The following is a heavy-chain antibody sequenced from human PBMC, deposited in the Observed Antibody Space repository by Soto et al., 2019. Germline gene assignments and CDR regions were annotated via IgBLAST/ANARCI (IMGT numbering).Heavy chain of an antibody. CDR2: IYYTGTT. V-gene: IGHV4-31*03. Sequence: PSETLSLTCTVSGASVRSGADYWSWIRQHPGKGLEWIGYIYYTGTTYYNPSLKSRVTVSVDTSNNQFSLKLSSVTAADTAVYFCARARLNFSYFFDSWGQGTLVTVSS. J-gene: IGHJ4*02. CDR3: ARARLNFSYFFDS. CDR1: GASVRSGADY. D-gene: IGHD3-16*01.